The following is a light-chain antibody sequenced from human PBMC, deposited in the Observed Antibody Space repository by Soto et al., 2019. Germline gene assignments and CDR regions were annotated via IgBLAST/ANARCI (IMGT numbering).Light chain of an antibody. CDR3: QQYNNWPPVT. CDR2: GAS. J-gene: IGKJ5*01. Sequence: EIVMTQSPATLSVSPGERATLSCRASQSVSSNLAWYQQKPGQAPRLLIYGASTRATGIPARFSGSGSGTEFTLIISSPQSEDFEVYYCQQYNNWPPVTFGQGTRLEIK. CDR1: QSVSSN. V-gene: IGKV3-15*01.